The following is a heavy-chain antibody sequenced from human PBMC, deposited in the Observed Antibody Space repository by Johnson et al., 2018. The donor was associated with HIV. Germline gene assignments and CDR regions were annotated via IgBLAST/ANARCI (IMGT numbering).Heavy chain of an antibody. CDR1: GFTFSSYG. CDR2: ISYDGSNK. CDR3: ARSPGYSLLDAFDI. D-gene: IGHD1-26*01. Sequence: VQLVESGGGVVQPGRSLRLSCAASGFTFSSYGMHWVRQVPGKGLEWVAVISYDGSNKYYADSAKGRFTVSRDNSKNTLYLQMNSLRAEDTAVYYCARSPGYSLLDAFDIWGQGAMVTVTS. V-gene: IGHV3-30*03. J-gene: IGHJ3*02.